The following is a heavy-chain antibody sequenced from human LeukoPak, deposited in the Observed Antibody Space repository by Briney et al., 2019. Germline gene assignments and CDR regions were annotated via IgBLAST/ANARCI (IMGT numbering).Heavy chain of an antibody. CDR2: INQDANLI. CDR3: AKSEGYIPSY. Sequence: GGSLRLSCAAFGFTFSSYAMSWVRQAPGKGLEWVANINQDANLIRYVDSVKGRFTISRDNAKNSVYLQMNSLRVEDTAVYYCAKSEGYIPSYWGQGTLVTVSS. D-gene: IGHD5-18*01. J-gene: IGHJ4*02. CDR1: GFTFSSYA. V-gene: IGHV3-7*01.